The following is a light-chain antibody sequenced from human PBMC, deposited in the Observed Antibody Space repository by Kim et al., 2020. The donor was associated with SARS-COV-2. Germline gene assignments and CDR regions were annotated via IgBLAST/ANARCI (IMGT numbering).Light chain of an antibody. Sequence: SYELTQPPSVSVSPGQTARITCSGDSLPKKYAYWYQLKSGQAPVLVIYEDNKRPSGIPERFSGSSSGTLATLTISGAQVEDEADYYCYSTDSSNNHRVFGGGTELTVL. CDR3: YSTDSSNNHRV. CDR1: SLPKKY. J-gene: IGLJ3*02. V-gene: IGLV3-10*01. CDR2: EDN.